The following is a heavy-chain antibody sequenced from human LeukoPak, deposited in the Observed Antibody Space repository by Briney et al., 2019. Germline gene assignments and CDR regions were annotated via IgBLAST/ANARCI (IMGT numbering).Heavy chain of an antibody. D-gene: IGHD3-10*02. CDR3: ARHVRGYPPRQFDY. Sequence: KPSETLSLTCAVSGYSISSGYYWGWIRQPPGKGLEWIGTIYHSGNTYYNPSLKSRVTISVGTSKNQFSLKLSSVTAADTAVYYCARHVRGYPPRQFDYWGQGTLVTVSS. CDR1: GYSISSGYY. V-gene: IGHV4-38-2*01. CDR2: IYHSGNT. J-gene: IGHJ4*02.